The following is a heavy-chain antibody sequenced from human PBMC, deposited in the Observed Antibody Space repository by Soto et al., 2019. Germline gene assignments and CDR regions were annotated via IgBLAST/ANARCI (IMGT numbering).Heavy chain of an antibody. CDR3: AKGLVRGYSGYDPYYFDY. V-gene: IGHV3-23*01. CDR1: GFTFSSYA. Sequence: PELSLRLSCAACGFTFSSYAMSWVRQAPGHXLEWVSAISGSGGSTYYADSVKGRFTISRDNSKNTRYLQMNSLRAEDTAVYYCAKGLVRGYSGYDPYYFDYWGQGNLVTVSS. D-gene: IGHD5-12*01. J-gene: IGHJ4*02. CDR2: ISGSGGST.